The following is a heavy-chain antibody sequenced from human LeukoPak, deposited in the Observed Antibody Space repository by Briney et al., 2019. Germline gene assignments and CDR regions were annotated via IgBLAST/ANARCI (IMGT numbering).Heavy chain of an antibody. CDR2: ISDYNGNT. J-gene: IGHJ4*02. Sequence: ASVKVSCKASGYIFTSYGISWVRQAPGQGLEWMGWISDYNGNTNYAQKLQGRVTMTTDTSTSTAHMELRSLRSDDTAVYYCATLSCSSSSCYPYYFDYWGQGTLATVSS. D-gene: IGHD2-2*01. V-gene: IGHV1-18*01. CDR3: ATLSCSSSSCYPYYFDY. CDR1: GYIFTSYG.